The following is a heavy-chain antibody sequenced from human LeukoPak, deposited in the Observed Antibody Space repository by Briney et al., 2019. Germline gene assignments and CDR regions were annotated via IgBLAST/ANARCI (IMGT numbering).Heavy chain of an antibody. CDR2: ISGSGGST. V-gene: IGHV3-23*01. CDR1: GFTFSNYA. CDR3: AKTSQYSSGWFDY. Sequence: PGGSLRLSCAASGFTFSNYAMSWVRQAPGKGLEWVSTISGSGGSTYYVDSVKGRFTISRDNSRNTLDIEMNSLRPEGTAVYYCAKTSQYSSGWFDYWGQGTLVTVSS. J-gene: IGHJ4*02. D-gene: IGHD6-19*01.